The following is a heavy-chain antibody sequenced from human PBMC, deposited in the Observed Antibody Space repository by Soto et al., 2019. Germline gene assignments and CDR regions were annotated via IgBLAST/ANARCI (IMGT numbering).Heavy chain of an antibody. J-gene: IGHJ4*01. CDR1: GYTLTGYY. Sequence: QVQLVQSGAEVRKPGASVRVSCKASGYTLTGYYIHWVRQAPGHGLEWMGRINPSDGSTGYTQKLHDSLDLPSYTSTSTVYVELVSLKSADTALYYCARESSAYYLVYF. CDR3: ARESSAYYLVYF. V-gene: IGHV1-46*04. D-gene: IGHD3-22*01. CDR2: INPSDGST.